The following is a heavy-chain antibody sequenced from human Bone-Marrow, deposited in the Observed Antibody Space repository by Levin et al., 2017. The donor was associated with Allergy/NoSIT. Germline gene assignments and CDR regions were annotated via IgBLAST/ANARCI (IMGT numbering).Heavy chain of an antibody. CDR2: INPGGTTI. J-gene: IGHJ4*02. V-gene: IGHV3-11*01. Sequence: AGGSLRLSCAASGFTFSESYMNWIRQAPGKGLEWLAYINPGGTTIYYADSVKGRFTISRDNTMYSLYLQMDSLRAEDTALYFCARSGVLAKVDYWGQGALVTVSS. CDR3: ARSGVLAKVDY. CDR1: GFTFSESY. D-gene: IGHD2-8*01.